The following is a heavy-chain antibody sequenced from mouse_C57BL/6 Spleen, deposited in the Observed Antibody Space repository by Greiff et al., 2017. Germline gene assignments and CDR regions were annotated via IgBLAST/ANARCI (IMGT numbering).Heavy chain of an antibody. CDR1: GFTFSDYG. CDR2: ISSGSSTI. J-gene: IGHJ4*01. Sequence: EVKVVESGGGLVKPGGSLKLSCAASGFTFSDYGMHWVRQAPEKGLEWVAYISSGSSTIYYADTVKGRFTISRDNAKNTLFLQMTSLRSEDTAMYYCARDGPYAMDYWGQGTSGTVSS. D-gene: IGHD2-3*01. V-gene: IGHV5-17*01. CDR3: ARDGPYAMDY.